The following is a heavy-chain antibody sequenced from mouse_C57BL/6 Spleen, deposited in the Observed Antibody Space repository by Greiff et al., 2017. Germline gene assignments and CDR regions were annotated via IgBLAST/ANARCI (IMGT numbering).Heavy chain of an antibody. V-gene: IGHV1-82*01. CDR1: GYAFSSSW. J-gene: IGHJ4*01. CDR2: IYPGDGDT. Sequence: QVQLQQSGPELVKPGASVKISCKASGYAFSSSWMNWVKQRPGKGLEWIGRIYPGDGDTNYKGKFKGKATLTADKSSSTAYMQLSSLTSEDSAVYFCARVSSGYDYYAMDYWGQGTSVTVSS. CDR3: ARVSSGYDYYAMDY. D-gene: IGHD3-2*02.